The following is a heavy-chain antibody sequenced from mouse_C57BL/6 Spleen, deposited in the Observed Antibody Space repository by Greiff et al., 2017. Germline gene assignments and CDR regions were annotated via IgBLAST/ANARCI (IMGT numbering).Heavy chain of an antibody. CDR2: IWRGGST. D-gene: IGHD2-3*01. J-gene: IGHJ2*01. CDR3: AKGNDGYYVFDY. CDR1: GFSLTSYG. V-gene: IGHV2-5*01. Sequence: QVQLQQSGPGLVQPSQSLSITCTVSGFSLTSYGVHWVRQSPGKGLEWLGVIWRGGSTDYNAAFMSRLSITKDNSKSQVFFKMNSLQADDTAICACAKGNDGYYVFDYWGQGTTLTVSS.